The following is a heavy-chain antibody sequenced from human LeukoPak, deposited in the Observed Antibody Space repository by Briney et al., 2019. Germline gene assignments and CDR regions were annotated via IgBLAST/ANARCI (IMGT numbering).Heavy chain of an antibody. CDR2: INRDGSST. CDR1: GFTFSSYW. V-gene: IGHV3-74*01. Sequence: SGGSLRLSCAASGFTFSSYWMHWVRQAPGKGLVWVSRINRDGSSTSYADSVKGRLTISRDNSKNTLYLQMNSLRAEDTAVYYCAKDPAPYCSGGSCYSLVSPSFDYWGQGTLVTVSS. D-gene: IGHD2-15*01. CDR3: AKDPAPYCSGGSCYSLVSPSFDY. J-gene: IGHJ4*02.